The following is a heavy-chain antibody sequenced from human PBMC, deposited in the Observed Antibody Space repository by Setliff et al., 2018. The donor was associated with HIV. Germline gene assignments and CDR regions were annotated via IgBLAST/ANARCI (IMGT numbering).Heavy chain of an antibody. CDR1: GFTFSSYA. J-gene: IGHJ4*02. V-gene: IGHV3-23*01. Sequence: GESLKISCAASGFTFSSYAMSWVRQAPGKGLEWVSAISGSGGSTYYADSVKGRFTISRDNSKNTLYLQMNSLRAEDTAVYYCAKARAAAGPFDYWGQGTLVTVSS. CDR2: ISGSGGST. D-gene: IGHD6-13*01. CDR3: AKARAAAGPFDY.